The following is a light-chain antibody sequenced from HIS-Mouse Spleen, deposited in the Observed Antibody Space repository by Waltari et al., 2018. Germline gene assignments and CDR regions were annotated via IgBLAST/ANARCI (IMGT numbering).Light chain of an antibody. CDR2: EGS. CDR1: SSDVGRYNL. CDR3: CSYAGSSTSVV. V-gene: IGLV2-23*01. J-gene: IGLJ2*01. Sequence: QSALNQPASVSGSPGQSITISCTGTSSDVGRYNLVSWYQQHPGKAPKLMIYEGSKRPSGVSNRFSGSKSGNTASLTISGLQAEDEADYYCCSYAGSSTSVVFGGGTKLTVL.